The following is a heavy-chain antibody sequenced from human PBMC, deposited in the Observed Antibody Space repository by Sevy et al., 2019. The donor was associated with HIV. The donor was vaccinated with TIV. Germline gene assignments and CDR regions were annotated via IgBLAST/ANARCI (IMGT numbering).Heavy chain of an antibody. CDR1: GFTFSSYW. D-gene: IGHD6-19*01. CDR2: INRDGSTK. V-gene: IGHV3-7*01. J-gene: IGHJ4*02. Sequence: GGSLRLSCAASGFTFSSYWMTWVRQAPGKGLEWVANINRDGSTKNYVDSVKGRFTISRDNAKNVLYLEMNSLRAEDTAVYYCERDDRPSGWLFDYWGQGTLVTVSS. CDR3: ERDDRPSGWLFDY.